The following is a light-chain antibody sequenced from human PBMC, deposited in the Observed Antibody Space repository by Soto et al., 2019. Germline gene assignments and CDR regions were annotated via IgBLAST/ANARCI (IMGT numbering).Light chain of an antibody. CDR2: DVS. CDR1: SRDVGGYNY. CDR3: SSYTISTTEV. J-gene: IGLJ2*01. V-gene: IGLV2-14*01. Sequence: QSALTQPASVSGSPGQSITISCTGTSRDVGGYNYVSWYQQHPGKAPKLMIYDVSNRPSGVSNRFSGSKSGNTASLTISGLQAEDEADYYCSSYTISTTEVFGGGTKLTVL.